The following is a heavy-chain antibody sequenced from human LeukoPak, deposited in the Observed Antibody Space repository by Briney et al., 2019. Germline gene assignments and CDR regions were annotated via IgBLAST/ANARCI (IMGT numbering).Heavy chain of an antibody. CDR3: ARSRGSYWVPEFDY. Sequence: PGGSLRLSCAASGFTVSNKYMTWVRQAPGKGLEWVSLIYSDGRTYYADSVKGRFTISRDNSKNTLYLQMNSLRAEDTAVYYCARSRGSYWVPEFDYWGQGILVTVSS. CDR2: IYSDGRT. J-gene: IGHJ4*02. CDR1: GFTVSNKY. V-gene: IGHV3-53*01. D-gene: IGHD1-26*01.